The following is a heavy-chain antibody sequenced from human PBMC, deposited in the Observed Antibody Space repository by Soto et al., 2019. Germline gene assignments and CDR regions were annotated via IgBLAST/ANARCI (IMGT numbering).Heavy chain of an antibody. D-gene: IGHD6-6*01. CDR3: ARAGEYSSSSFDY. Sequence: LRLSCAASGFTFSSYSMNWVRQAPGKGLEWVSSISSSSSYIYYADSVKGRFTISRDNAKNSLYLQMNSLRAEDTAVYYCARAGEYSSSSFDYWGQGTLVTVSS. J-gene: IGHJ4*02. V-gene: IGHV3-21*01. CDR2: ISSSSSYI. CDR1: GFTFSSYS.